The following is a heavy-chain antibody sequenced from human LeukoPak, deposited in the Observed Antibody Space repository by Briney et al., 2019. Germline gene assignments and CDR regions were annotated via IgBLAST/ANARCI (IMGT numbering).Heavy chain of an antibody. Sequence: ASVKVSCKASGYTFTSYGISWVRQAPGQGLEWMGWISAYNGNTNYAQKLQGRATMTTDTSTSTAYMELRSLRSDDTAVYYCARFGDYGDSYPGVFDYWGQGTLVTVSS. CDR3: ARFGDYGDSYPGVFDY. CDR2: ISAYNGNT. J-gene: IGHJ4*02. D-gene: IGHD4-17*01. V-gene: IGHV1-18*01. CDR1: GYTFTSYG.